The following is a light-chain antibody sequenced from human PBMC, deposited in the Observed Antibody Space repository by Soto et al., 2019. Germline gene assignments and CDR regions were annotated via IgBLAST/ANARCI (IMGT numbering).Light chain of an antibody. Sequence: EVVMRQSPATLSVSPGEGATLSCRASQGIGDTLAWYQHKPGQTPRLLIYDTSTRATGIPDRFSGSGSGTDFTLTISSLEPEDFAVYYCQQRSNWPPAFGQGTRLEIK. CDR2: DTS. CDR3: QQRSNWPPA. CDR1: QGIGDT. J-gene: IGKJ5*01. V-gene: IGKV3-11*01.